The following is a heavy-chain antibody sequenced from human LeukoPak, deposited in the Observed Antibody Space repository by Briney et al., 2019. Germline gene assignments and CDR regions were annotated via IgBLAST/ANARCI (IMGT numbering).Heavy chain of an antibody. CDR3: ARVLRFYFDTTGYYFDH. D-gene: IGHD3-22*01. J-gene: IGHJ4*02. V-gene: IGHV4-30-4*01. Sequence: PSETLSLTCAVSGDSVSSVDYYWGWVRQSPGKGLQRIGYMYYRGSAYYSPSLESRLPISIDTSKNQFSLKLRSVTAADTAVYYCARVLRFYFDTTGYYFDHWGQGTLVTVSS. CDR2: MYYRGSA. CDR1: GDSVSSVDYY.